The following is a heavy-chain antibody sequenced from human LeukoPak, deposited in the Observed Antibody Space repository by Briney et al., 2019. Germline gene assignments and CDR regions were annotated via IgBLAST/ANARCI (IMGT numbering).Heavy chain of an antibody. Sequence: GGPLRLSCAASGFTFSSYWMHWVRQAPGKGLVWVSRINSDGSSTSYADSVKGRFTISRDNAKNTLYLQMNSLRAEDTAVYYCARRPEAYYDFWSGPDYYGMDVWGQGTTVTVSS. D-gene: IGHD3-3*01. CDR3: ARRPEAYYDFWSGPDYYGMDV. J-gene: IGHJ6*02. V-gene: IGHV3-74*01. CDR1: GFTFSSYW. CDR2: INSDGSST.